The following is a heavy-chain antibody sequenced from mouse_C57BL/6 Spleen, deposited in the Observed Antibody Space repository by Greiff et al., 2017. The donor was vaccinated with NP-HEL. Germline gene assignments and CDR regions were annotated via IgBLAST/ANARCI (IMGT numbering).Heavy chain of an antibody. CDR2: ISGGGGNT. CDR3: ARFSYGYDDYYAMDY. CDR1: GFTFSSYT. V-gene: IGHV5-9*01. Sequence: EVMLVESGGGLVKPGGSLKLSCAASGFTFSSYTMSWVRQTPEKRLEWVATISGGGGNTYYPDSVKGRFTISRDNAKNTLYLQMSILRSEDTALYYFARFSYGYDDYYAMDYWGQGTSVTVSS. J-gene: IGHJ4*01. D-gene: IGHD2-2*01.